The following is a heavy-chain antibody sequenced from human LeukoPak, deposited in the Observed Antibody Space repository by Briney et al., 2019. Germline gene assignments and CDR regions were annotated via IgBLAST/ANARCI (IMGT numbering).Heavy chain of an antibody. D-gene: IGHD3-22*01. CDR3: GHIGMIVRTCDY. CDR1: GFTFSSYA. Sequence: GGSLRLSCAASGFTFSSYAMSWVRQAPGKGLEWVSAISGSGGTTYYADSVKGRFTISRNNSKNTLYLQMNSLRAEDTAVYYWGHIGMIVRTCDYWGQGTLATVSS. V-gene: IGHV3-23*01. J-gene: IGHJ4*02. CDR2: ISGSGGTT.